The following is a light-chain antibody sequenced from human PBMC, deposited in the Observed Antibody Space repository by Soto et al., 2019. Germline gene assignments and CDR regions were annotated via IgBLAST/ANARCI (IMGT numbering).Light chain of an antibody. CDR3: QKSYSTPPK. V-gene: IGKV1-39*01. J-gene: IGKJ1*01. CDR2: ATS. Sequence: DIQLTQSPSSLSSSLGHRVTITCRASQSISFYLNWCQQKPGTAPKLLIYATSTLQSGVPSRFSGSGSGTDFTLTISSLQPEDFATYYCQKSYSTPPKFGQGTKVDIK. CDR1: QSISFY.